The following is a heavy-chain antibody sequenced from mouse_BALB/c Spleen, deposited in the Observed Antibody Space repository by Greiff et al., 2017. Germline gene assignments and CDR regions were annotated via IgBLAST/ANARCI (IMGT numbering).Heavy chain of an antibody. V-gene: IGHV14-3*02. CDR2: IDPANGNT. CDR1: GFNIKDTY. J-gene: IGHJ1*01. CDR3: ARVFLRYFDV. Sequence: VQLQQSGAELVKPGASVKLSCTASGFNIKDTYMHWVKQRPEQGLEWIGRIDPANGNTKYDPKFQGKATITADTSSNTAYLQLSSLTSEDAAVYYCARVFLRYFDVWGAGTTVTVSA.